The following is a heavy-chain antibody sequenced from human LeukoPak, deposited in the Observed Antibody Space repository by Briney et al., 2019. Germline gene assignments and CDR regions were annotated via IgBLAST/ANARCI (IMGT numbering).Heavy chain of an antibody. J-gene: IGHJ4*02. D-gene: IGHD2-2*01. CDR3: FRWGVAADMQD. Sequence: GGSLRLSFEVSGLPFSDYWMGRVRQAPGKGLEWVANINPAGSDTYYVDSVKGRFTISRDNAKKSTFLQMNNLRVEDTALYFCFRWGVAADMQDWGQGTLVTVSS. CDR2: INPAGSDT. CDR1: GLPFSDYW. V-gene: IGHV3-7*01.